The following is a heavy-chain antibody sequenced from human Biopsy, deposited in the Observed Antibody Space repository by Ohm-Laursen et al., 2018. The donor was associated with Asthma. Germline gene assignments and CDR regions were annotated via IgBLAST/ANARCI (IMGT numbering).Heavy chain of an antibody. J-gene: IGHJ4*02. CDR2: INTGGTTI. Sequence: SLRLSCAASGFTFSDYYMSWIRQAPGKGLEWVSYINTGGTTINYADSVKGRFTISRDNAKNSLYLQLNSLRAGDTAVYYCARARSGNYFDYWGQGTLVTVSS. V-gene: IGHV3-11*01. CDR3: ARARSGNYFDY. D-gene: IGHD5-12*01. CDR1: GFTFSDYY.